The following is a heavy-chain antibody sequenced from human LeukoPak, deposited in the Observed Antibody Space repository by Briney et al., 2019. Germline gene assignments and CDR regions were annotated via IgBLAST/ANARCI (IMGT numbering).Heavy chain of an antibody. CDR2: MSSGSRYI. Sequence: GGSLRLSCAASGFTFSGYSMTWVRQAPGKGLEWVSSMSSGSRYIYYADSVRGRFTISRDNAKNSLYLLMNSLRAEDTAVYYCARDRPTGASRLFVVQWGQGTLVTVSP. J-gene: IGHJ4*02. CDR1: GFTFSGYS. D-gene: IGHD3-3*01. CDR3: ARDRPTGASRLFVVQ. V-gene: IGHV3-21*01.